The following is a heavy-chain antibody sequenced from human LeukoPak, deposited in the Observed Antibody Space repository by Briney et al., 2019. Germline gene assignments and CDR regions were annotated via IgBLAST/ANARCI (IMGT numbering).Heavy chain of an antibody. V-gene: IGHV1-69*02. CDR3: ARLLRAVDTGAYYFDD. CDR1: GGIFSSYT. Sequence: SVKVSCKASGGIFSSYTFNWVRQAPGQGLEWMGRITPIPGITNYAETFQGRVTLTADTSTSTLYMELSSLRSEDTAVYYCARLLRAVDTGAYYFDDRGQVTLVTVSS. J-gene: IGHJ4*02. D-gene: IGHD2-8*02. CDR2: ITPIPGIT.